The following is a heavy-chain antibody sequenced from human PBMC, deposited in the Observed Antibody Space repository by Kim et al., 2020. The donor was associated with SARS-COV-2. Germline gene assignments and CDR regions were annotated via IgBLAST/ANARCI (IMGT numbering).Heavy chain of an antibody. V-gene: IGHV3-48*03. Sequence: YVDSVNDRVTISRDNAKNSVFLQMNGVRAEDTAIYYCARRLGGQFRHFENWGQGTLLTVSS. CDR3: ARRLGGQFRHFEN. J-gene: IGHJ4*02. D-gene: IGHD3-3*01.